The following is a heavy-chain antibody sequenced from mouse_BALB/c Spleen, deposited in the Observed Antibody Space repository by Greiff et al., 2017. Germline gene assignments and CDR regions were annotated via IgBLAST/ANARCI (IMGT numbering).Heavy chain of an antibody. Sequence: VQLKQSGPELEKPGASVKISCKASGYSFTGYNMNWVKQSNGKSLEWIGNIDPYNGGTSYNQKFKGKATLTVDKSSSTAYMELNSLTSEDSAVYYCARYGGLRRGYAMDYWGQGTSVTVSS. J-gene: IGHJ4*01. CDR3: ARYGGLRRGYAMDY. D-gene: IGHD2-4*01. V-gene: IGHV1S135*01. CDR2: IDPYNGGT. CDR1: GYSFTGYN.